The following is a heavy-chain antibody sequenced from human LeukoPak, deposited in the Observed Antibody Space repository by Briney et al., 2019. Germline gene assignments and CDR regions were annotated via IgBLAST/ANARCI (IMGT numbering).Heavy chain of an antibody. CDR1: GFTSSYYA. V-gene: IGHV3-23*01. Sequence: PGGSLRLSCAASGFTSSYYAMSWVRQAPGAGLEWVSLISGNGGSTYYADSVKGRFTISRGNSKNTLYLQVNSLRAEDTAVYYCAKTELTNYFFSWGQGTLVTVSS. CDR2: ISGNGGST. CDR3: AKTELTNYFFS. D-gene: IGHD1-26*01. J-gene: IGHJ4*02.